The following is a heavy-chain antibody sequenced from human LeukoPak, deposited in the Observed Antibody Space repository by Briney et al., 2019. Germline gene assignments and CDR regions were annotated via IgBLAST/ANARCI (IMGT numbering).Heavy chain of an antibody. CDR2: IYSGGNT. Sequence: GGSLRLSCAASGFTVSSNYMSWVRQAPGKGLEWVSVIYSGGNTYYADSVKGRFTISRDNSKNTLYLQMNSLRAEDTAVYYCARDTQDGSGSYAIDYWGQGTLVTVSS. J-gene: IGHJ4*02. CDR3: ARDTQDGSGSYAIDY. CDR1: GFTVSSNY. V-gene: IGHV3-53*01. D-gene: IGHD3-10*01.